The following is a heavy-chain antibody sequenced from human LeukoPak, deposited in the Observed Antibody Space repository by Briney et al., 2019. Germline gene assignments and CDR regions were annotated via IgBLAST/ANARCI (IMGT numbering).Heavy chain of an antibody. CDR2: ISYDGSNK. J-gene: IGHJ5*02. D-gene: IGHD6-19*01. Sequence: PGGSLRLSCAASGFTFSSYAMHWVRQAPGKGLEWVAVISYDGSNKYYADSVKGRFTISRDNSKNTLYLQMDSLRAEDTAVYYCARDPRYSSGWYVSWFDPWGQGTLVTVSS. CDR1: GFTFSSYA. CDR3: ARDPRYSSGWYVSWFDP. V-gene: IGHV3-30-3*01.